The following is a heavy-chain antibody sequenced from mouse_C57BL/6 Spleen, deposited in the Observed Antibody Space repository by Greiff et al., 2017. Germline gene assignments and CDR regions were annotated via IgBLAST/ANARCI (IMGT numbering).Heavy chain of an antibody. CDR3: ARGRDDLDY. CDR1: GYTFTDYC. Sequence: EVQLQQPGPELVKPGASVKISCKASGYTFTDYCMNWVKQSHGKSLEWIGDINPNNGGTSYNQKFKGKATLTVDKSSSTAYMERRSLTSEDSAVYYCARGRDDLDYWGQGTTRTVSS. D-gene: IGHD3-3*01. V-gene: IGHV1-26*01. CDR2: INPNNGGT. J-gene: IGHJ2*01.